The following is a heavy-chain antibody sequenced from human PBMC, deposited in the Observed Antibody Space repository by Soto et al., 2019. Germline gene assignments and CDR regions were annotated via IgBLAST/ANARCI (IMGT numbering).Heavy chain of an antibody. J-gene: IGHJ4*02. CDR1: GGSFSGYY. Sequence: SETLSLTCAVYGGSFSGYYWSWIRQPPGKGLEWIGEINHSGSTNYNPSLKGRVTISVDTSKNQFSLKLSSVTAADTAVYYCARANFWSGYYTRRHLDYWGQGTLVTVSS. V-gene: IGHV4-34*01. D-gene: IGHD3-3*01. CDR3: ARANFWSGYYTRRHLDY. CDR2: INHSGST.